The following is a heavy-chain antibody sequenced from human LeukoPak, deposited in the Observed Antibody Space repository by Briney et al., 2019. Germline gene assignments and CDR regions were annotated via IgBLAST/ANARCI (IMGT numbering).Heavy chain of an antibody. CDR3: ARSSTGSYFDY. J-gene: IGHJ4*02. Sequence: SETLSLTCTVSGGSISSYYWSWIRQPPGKGLEWIGYIYYSGRTNYNPSLKSRVTISVDTSKNQFSLKLSSVTAADTAAYYCARSSTGSYFDYWGQGTLVTVSS. CDR2: IYYSGRT. D-gene: IGHD2-2*01. CDR1: GGSISSYY. V-gene: IGHV4-59*01.